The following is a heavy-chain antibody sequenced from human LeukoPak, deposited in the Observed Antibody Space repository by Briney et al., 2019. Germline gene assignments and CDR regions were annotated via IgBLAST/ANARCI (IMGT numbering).Heavy chain of an antibody. CDR2: IYYSGST. CDR1: GGSISSYY. CDR3: ACAPGYYYGSGSYTY. D-gene: IGHD3-10*01. V-gene: IGHV4-59*08. J-gene: IGHJ4*02. Sequence: SETLSLTCTVSGGSISSYYWSWIRQPPGKGLEWIGYIYYSGSTNYNPSLKSRVTISVDTSKNQFSLKLSSVTAADTAVYYCACAPGYYYGSGSYTYWGQGTLVTVSS.